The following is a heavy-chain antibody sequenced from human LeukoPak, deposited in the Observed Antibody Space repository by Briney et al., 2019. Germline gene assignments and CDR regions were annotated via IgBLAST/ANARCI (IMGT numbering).Heavy chain of an antibody. CDR3: AKDAEHSSGWYPGN. Sequence: GGSLRLPCAASGFTFSTYGMHWVRQAPGKGLEWVAVILFDGNNKYYADSVRGRFTISRDNSKNTLYLQMNSLRDEDTAVYYCAKDAEHSSGWYPGNWGQGTLVIVSS. D-gene: IGHD6-13*01. J-gene: IGHJ4*02. CDR1: GFTFSTYG. CDR2: ILFDGNNK. V-gene: IGHV3-30*18.